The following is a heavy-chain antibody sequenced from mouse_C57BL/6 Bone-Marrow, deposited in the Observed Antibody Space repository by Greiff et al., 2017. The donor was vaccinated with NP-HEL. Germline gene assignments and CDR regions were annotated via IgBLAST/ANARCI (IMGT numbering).Heavy chain of an antibody. CDR3: ARQAYYSNFGFAY. J-gene: IGHJ3*01. CDR1: GFTFSDYY. V-gene: IGHV5-12*01. CDR2: ISNGGGSP. D-gene: IGHD2-5*01. Sequence: EVKVVESGGGLVQPGGSLKLSCAASGFTFSDYYMYWVRQTPEKRLEWVAYISNGGGSPYYPDTVNGRFTISRDNAKNTLYLQMSRLKSEDTAMYYCARQAYYSNFGFAYWGQGTLVTVSA.